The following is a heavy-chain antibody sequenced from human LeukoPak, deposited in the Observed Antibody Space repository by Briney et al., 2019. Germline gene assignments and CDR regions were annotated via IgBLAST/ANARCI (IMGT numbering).Heavy chain of an antibody. CDR2: IIPIFGTA. D-gene: IGHD2-2*01. Sequence: VASVKVSCKASGGTFSSYAISWVRQAPGQGLEWMGGIIPIFGTANYAQKFQGGVTITADESTSTAYMELSSLRSEDTAVYYCARVVGYCSSTSCYRPLGYFDYWGQGTLVTVSS. CDR1: GGTFSSYA. V-gene: IGHV1-69*13. CDR3: ARVVGYCSSTSCYRPLGYFDY. J-gene: IGHJ4*02.